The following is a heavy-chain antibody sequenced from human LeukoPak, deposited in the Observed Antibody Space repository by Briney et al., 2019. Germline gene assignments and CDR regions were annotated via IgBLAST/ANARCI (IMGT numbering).Heavy chain of an antibody. CDR1: GFTFSSYA. D-gene: IGHD3-22*01. V-gene: IGHV3-23*01. CDR2: ISGSGGST. Sequence: GGSLRLSCAASGFTFSSYAMSWVRQAPGKGLEWVSAISGSGGSTYYADSVKGRLTISRDNSKNTLYLQMNSLRAEDTAVYYCAKPQGNYYYDSSGYYQSTPFDYWGQGTLVTVSS. J-gene: IGHJ4*02. CDR3: AKPQGNYYYDSSGYYQSTPFDY.